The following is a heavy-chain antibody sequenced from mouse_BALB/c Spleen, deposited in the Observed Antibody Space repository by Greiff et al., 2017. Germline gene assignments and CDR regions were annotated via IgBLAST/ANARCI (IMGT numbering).Heavy chain of an antibody. V-gene: IGHV5-6-5*01. D-gene: IGHD2-2*01. J-gene: IGHJ4*01. Sequence: EVQVVESGGGLVKPGGSLKLSCAASGFTFSSYAMSWVRQTPEKRLEWVASISSGGSTYYPDSVKGRFTISRDNARNILYLQMSSLRSEDTAMYYCATYGFGYAMAYWGQGASGSDSS. CDR1: GFTFSSYA. CDR2: ISSGGST. CDR3: ATYGFGYAMAY.